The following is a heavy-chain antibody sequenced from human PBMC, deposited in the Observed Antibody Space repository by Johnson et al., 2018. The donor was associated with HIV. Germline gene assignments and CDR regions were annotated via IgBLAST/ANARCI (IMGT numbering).Heavy chain of an antibody. V-gene: IGHV3-30*18. CDR1: GFTFSSYG. D-gene: IGHD3-10*01. J-gene: IGHJ3*01. CDR2: ISYDGSNK. Sequence: QVQLVESGGGVVQPGRSLRLSCAASGFTFSSYGMHWVRQAPGKGLEWVAVISYDGSNKYYADSVKGRFTISRDNSKNILYLQMNSLRPEDTGLYYCAKDGGLWSYSLDVWGQGTMVSVSS. CDR3: AKDGGLWSYSLDV.